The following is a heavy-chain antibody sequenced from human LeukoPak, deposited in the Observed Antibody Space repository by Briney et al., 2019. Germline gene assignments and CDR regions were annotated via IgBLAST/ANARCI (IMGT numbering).Heavy chain of an antibody. CDR1: GFTLSNYG. Sequence: PGGSLRLSCAASGFTLSNYGMHWVRQAPGKGLVWVSRINTDGSSTTYADSVKGRFTISRDNAKNTLYLQMNSLRADDTAVYYCAKGLMGATPYYFDYWGQGTLVTVSS. CDR2: INTDGSST. V-gene: IGHV3-74*01. J-gene: IGHJ4*02. D-gene: IGHD1-26*01. CDR3: AKGLMGATPYYFDY.